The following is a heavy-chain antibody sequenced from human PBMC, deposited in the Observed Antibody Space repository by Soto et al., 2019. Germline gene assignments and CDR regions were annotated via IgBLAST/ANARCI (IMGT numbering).Heavy chain of an antibody. CDR3: ASHDPGARFDP. CDR2: INPNNGAT. V-gene: IGHV1-2*02. D-gene: IGHD1-1*01. J-gene: IGHJ5*02. CDR1: RYIFTAYF. Sequence: QVQLVQSGAEVKKPGASVKVSCKAPRYIFTAYFMHWVRQAPGQGLEWMGWINPNNGATHYGLSFQGRVTMTRDTAISTSYMELSSLRSDDTAVYYCASHDPGARFDPWGQGTLVIVSS.